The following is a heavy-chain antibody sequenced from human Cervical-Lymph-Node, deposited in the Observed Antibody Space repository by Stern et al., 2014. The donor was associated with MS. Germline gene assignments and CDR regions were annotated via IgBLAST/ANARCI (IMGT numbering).Heavy chain of an antibody. J-gene: IGHJ4*02. V-gene: IGHV3-7*01. CDR1: GFTFGSHW. D-gene: IGHD3-3*02. CDR2: INYDGSEA. Sequence: EVQLVESGGGLVQPGGSLRLSCAVSGFTFGSHWMTWVRQAPGKGLEWVANINYDGSEAYYVDSVKGRFTIFRDNAKSSLFLQMNSLRAEDTAVYYCARDHFYDFDYWGQGTLVTVSS. CDR3: ARDHFYDFDY.